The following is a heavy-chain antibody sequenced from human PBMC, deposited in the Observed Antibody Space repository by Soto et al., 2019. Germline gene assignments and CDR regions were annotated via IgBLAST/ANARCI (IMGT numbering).Heavy chain of an antibody. J-gene: IGHJ4*02. V-gene: IGHV2-5*02. CDR2: IYWDDSK. Sequence: QITLKESGPTLVKPTETLTLTCTFSGFSLNTRDLGVGWIRQPPGKALEWLAIIYWDDSKNYSPSLKSRLTITKETSKNQVVLTVTDMDPVDTATYYCAQKGRGYFDYWGQGTLVTVSS. D-gene: IGHD3-10*01. CDR3: AQKGRGYFDY. CDR1: GFSLNTRDLG.